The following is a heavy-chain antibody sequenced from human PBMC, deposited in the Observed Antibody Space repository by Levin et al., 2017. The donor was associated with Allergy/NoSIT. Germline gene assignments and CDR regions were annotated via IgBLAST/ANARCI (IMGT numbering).Heavy chain of an antibody. V-gene: IGHV1-46*01. D-gene: IGHD6-19*01. Sequence: AASVKVSCKASGYTFTNYYIHWVRQAPGQGLEWMGVINPSSGSTSYAQKFQGRVTMTRDTSTSTVYMELSSLRSEDTALYYCARRASALASTSYFDYWGQGTLVTVSS. J-gene: IGHJ4*02. CDR3: ARRASALASTSYFDY. CDR1: GYTFTNYY. CDR2: INPSSGST.